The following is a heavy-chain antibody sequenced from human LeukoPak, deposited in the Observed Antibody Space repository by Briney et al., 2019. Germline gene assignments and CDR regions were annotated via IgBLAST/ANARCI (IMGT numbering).Heavy chain of an antibody. D-gene: IGHD3-10*01. CDR3: AKIHGSGMRGDY. CDR1: GFTVSSNY. CDR2: ISGSGGST. V-gene: IGHV3-23*01. Sequence: GGSLRLSCAASGFTVSSNYMSWVRQAPGKGLEWVSAISGSGGSTYYADSVKGRFTISRDNSKNTLYLQMNSLRAEDTAVYYCAKIHGSGMRGDYWGQGTLVTVSS. J-gene: IGHJ4*02.